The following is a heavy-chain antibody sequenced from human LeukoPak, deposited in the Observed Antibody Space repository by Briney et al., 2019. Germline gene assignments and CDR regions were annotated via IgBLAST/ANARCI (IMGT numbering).Heavy chain of an antibody. Sequence: GGSLRLSCAASGLTFSSYSMNWVRQAPGKGLEWVSSISSSSSYIYYADSVKGRFTISRDNAKNSLYLQMNSLRAEDTAVYYCARESVVVVTAAFDYWGQGTLVTVSS. V-gene: IGHV3-21*01. CDR1: GLTFSSYS. D-gene: IGHD2-21*02. CDR2: ISSSSSYI. J-gene: IGHJ4*02. CDR3: ARESVVVVTAAFDY.